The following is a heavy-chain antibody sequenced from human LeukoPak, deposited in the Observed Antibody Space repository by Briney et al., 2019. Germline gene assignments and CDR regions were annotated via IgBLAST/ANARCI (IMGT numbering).Heavy chain of an antibody. V-gene: IGHV3-74*01. J-gene: IGHJ1*01. Sequence: SGGSLRLSCAASGFTLSSYWVHWVRQAPGKGLVWVSRIKSDGRTNYADSVKGRFTISRDNAKNTVSLQMNSLRAEDTGVYYCARAPSEIGGYYPEYFRHWGQGTLVIVSS. CDR1: GFTLSSYW. CDR2: IKSDGRT. CDR3: ARAPSEIGGYYPEYFRH. D-gene: IGHD3-22*01.